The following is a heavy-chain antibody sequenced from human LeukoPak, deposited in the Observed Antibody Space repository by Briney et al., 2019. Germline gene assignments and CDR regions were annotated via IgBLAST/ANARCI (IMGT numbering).Heavy chain of an antibody. D-gene: IGHD1-7*01. J-gene: IGHJ4*01. CDR1: GFVVSNNY. V-gene: IGHV3-53*01. CDR3: SRGITGNTSPFDA. CDR2: ISSNGNT. Sequence: GGSLRLSCAASGFVVSNNYMNWVRQAPGKGLEWVSVISSNGNTYYLDSVKGRFTISRDNSKNSLYLQMNSLRAEDTAVYYCSRGITGNTSPFDAWGHGTLVTVSS.